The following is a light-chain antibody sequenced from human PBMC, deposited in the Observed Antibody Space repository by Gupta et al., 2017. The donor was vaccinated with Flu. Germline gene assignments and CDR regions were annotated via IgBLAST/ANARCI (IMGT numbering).Light chain of an antibody. CDR3: NSRDSTDNHQAV. V-gene: IGLV3-19*01. CDR2: AKN. CDR1: SLRNSY. Sequence: SSELTQDPAVSVALGHPARITCQGDSLRNSYPSWYQQKPGQAPVLVIYAKNIRPSGIPDRFSGSSSGNTASLTITGAQAEDEADYYCNSRDSTDNHQAVFGGGTKLTVL. J-gene: IGLJ2*01.